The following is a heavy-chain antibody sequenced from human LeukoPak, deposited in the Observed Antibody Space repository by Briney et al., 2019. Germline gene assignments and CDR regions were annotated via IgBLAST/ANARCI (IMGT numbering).Heavy chain of an antibody. D-gene: IGHD3-22*01. V-gene: IGHV3-23*01. CDR2: ISGSGGST. CDR3: AKVQKRRYYDSSGYSLDP. CDR1: GLTFSSYA. J-gene: IGHJ5*02. Sequence: PGGSLRLSCAASGLTFSSYAMSWVRQAPGKGLEWVSAISGSGGSTYYADSVKGRFTISRDNSKNTLYLQMNSLRAEDTAVYYCAKVQKRRYYDSSGYSLDPWGQGTLVTVSS.